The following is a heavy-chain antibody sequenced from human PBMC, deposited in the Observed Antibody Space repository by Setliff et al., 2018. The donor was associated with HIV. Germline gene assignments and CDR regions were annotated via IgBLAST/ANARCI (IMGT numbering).Heavy chain of an antibody. J-gene: IGHJ4*02. CDR1: GGTFSSYA. D-gene: IGHD3-3*01. Sequence: GASVKVSCKASGGTFSSYAISWVRQAPGQGLEWMGRIIPIFGTANYAQKFQGRVTITADKSTSTAYMELSSLRSEDTAVYYCARELKGVYDSWSSSDPPYYFDNWGQGTLVTVSS. V-gene: IGHV1-69*06. CDR2: IIPIFGTA. CDR3: ARELKGVYDSWSSSDPPYYFDN.